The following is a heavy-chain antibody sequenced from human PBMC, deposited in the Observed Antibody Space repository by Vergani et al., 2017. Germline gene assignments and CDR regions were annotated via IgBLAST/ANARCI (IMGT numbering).Heavy chain of an antibody. CDR1: GFTFSNAW. V-gene: IGHV3-15*01. J-gene: IGHJ4*02. CDR2: IKSKTDGGTT. D-gene: IGHD2-15*01. CDR3: TTEVSPVAAYXFDY. Sequence: EVQLVESGGGLVKPGGSLRLSCAASGFTFSNAWMSWVRQAPGKGLEWVGRIKSKTDGGTTDYAAPVKGRFTISRDDSKNTLYLQMNSLKTEDTAVYYCTTEVSPVAAYXFDYWGQGTLVTVSS.